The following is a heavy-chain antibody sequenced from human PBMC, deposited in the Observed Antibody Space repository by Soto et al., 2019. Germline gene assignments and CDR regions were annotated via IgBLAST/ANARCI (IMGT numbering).Heavy chain of an antibody. J-gene: IGHJ6*02. D-gene: IGHD3-10*01. Sequence: PVESLNISCKGSGYKFTNYWIIWVRQMPGKVLEWMCKIDPTESHTKYSPSFQVHVTISVDKSITTAYLQWNSLKASDTAIYYCAREVRMVRGVPVLVGFLYYSGMDVWGQGTTVTVSS. CDR3: AREVRMVRGVPVLVGFLYYSGMDV. CDR1: GYKFTNYW. V-gene: IGHV5-10-1*01. CDR2: IDPTESHT.